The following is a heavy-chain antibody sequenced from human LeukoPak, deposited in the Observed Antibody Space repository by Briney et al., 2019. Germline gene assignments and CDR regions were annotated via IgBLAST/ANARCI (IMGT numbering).Heavy chain of an antibody. V-gene: IGHV1-46*01. CDR2: INPSGGST. CDR3: ARLDYYGSGSYRFDP. Sequence: ASVKVSCEASGYTFTSYYMHWVRQAPGQGLEWMGIINPSGGSTSYAQKFQGRVTMTRDTSTSTVYMELSSLRSEDTAVYYCARLDYYGSGSYRFDPWGQGTLVTVSS. D-gene: IGHD3-10*01. J-gene: IGHJ5*02. CDR1: GYTFTSYY.